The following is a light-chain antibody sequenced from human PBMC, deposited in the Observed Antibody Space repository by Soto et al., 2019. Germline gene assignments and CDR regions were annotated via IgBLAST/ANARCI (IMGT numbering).Light chain of an antibody. J-gene: IGKJ4*01. CDR3: QQYDNLPLT. V-gene: IGKV1-33*01. CDR1: QDISNY. CDR2: DAS. Sequence: DIQMTQSPSSLSASVGDRVTITCQASQDISNYLNWYQQKPGKAPKLLIYDASNLETGVPSRFNGSGSVTDFTFTISSLQPEAIATYYCQQYDNLPLTFGGGTKVEIK.